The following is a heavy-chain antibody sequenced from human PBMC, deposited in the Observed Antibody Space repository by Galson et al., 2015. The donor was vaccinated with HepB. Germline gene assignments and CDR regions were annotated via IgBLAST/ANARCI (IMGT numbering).Heavy chain of an antibody. CDR3: AKGSGYYDSSGYFDY. CDR1: GFTFSSYA. Sequence: SLRLSCAASGFTFSSYAMSWVRQAPGKGLEWVSAISGSGCSTYYADSVKGRFTISRDNSKNTLYLQMNSLRAEDTAVYYCAKGSGYYDSSGYFDYWGQGTLVTVSS. J-gene: IGHJ4*02. V-gene: IGHV3-23*01. D-gene: IGHD3-22*01. CDR2: ISGSGCST.